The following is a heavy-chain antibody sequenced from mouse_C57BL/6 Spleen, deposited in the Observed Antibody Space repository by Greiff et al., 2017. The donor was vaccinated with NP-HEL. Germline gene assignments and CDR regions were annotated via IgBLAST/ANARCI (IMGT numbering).Heavy chain of an antibody. CDR3: ARRGIYYGNYYYFDY. D-gene: IGHD2-1*01. Sequence: VQLQQSGPELVKPGASVKISCKASGYAFSSSWMNWVKQRPGQGLEWIGDIYPGSGSTNYNEKFKSKATLTVDTSSSTAYMQLSSLTSEDSAVYYCARRGIYYGNYYYFDYWGKGTTLTVSS. J-gene: IGHJ2*01. CDR2: IYPGSGST. CDR1: GYAFSSSW. V-gene: IGHV1-55*01.